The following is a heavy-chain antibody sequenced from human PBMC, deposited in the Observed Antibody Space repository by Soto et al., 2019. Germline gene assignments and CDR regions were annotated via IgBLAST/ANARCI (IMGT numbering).Heavy chain of an antibody. CDR2: ISYDGSNK. V-gene: IGHV3-30*18. CDR1: GFTFSSYG. D-gene: IGHD6-19*01. CDR3: AKDRQWLVPVSRGMDV. J-gene: IGHJ6*02. Sequence: PGGSLRLSCAASGFTFSSYGMHWVRQAPGKGLEWVAVISYDGSNKYYADSVKGRFTISRDNSKNTLYLQMNSLRAEDTAVYYCAKDRQWLVPVSRGMDVWGQGTTVTVSS.